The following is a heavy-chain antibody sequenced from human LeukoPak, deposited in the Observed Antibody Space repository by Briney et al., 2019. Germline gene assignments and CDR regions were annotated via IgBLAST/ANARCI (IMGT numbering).Heavy chain of an antibody. CDR1: GFTFRSYG. CDR3: ASDMDGQGSNRYPGNFDY. V-gene: IGHV3-33*01. J-gene: IGHJ4*02. D-gene: IGHD3-16*02. Sequence: PGEALRLCCSASGFTFRSYGMHWVRQAPGKGLEWVAIIWYDGNNKYYADSVKGRFTISRDNSKNTLYLQMNSLRAEDTAVYYCASDMDGQGSNRYPGNFDYWGQGTLVTVSS. CDR2: IWYDGNNK.